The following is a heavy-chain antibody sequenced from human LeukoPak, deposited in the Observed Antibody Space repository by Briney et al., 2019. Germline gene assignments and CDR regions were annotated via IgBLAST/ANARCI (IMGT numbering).Heavy chain of an antibody. CDR3: ARGAPTAAGLGRGY. V-gene: IGHV1-46*01. CDR1: GYTFTIYY. Sequence: ASVKVSCKASGYTFTIYYIHWVRQAPGQGLEWMGIINPSGGSKSYAQQFQGRVTMTRDTSTSTVYRELSSRRSEDTAVYYCARGAPTAAGLGRGYWGPGNLVTVSS. D-gene: IGHD6-13*01. J-gene: IGHJ4*02. CDR2: INPSGGSK.